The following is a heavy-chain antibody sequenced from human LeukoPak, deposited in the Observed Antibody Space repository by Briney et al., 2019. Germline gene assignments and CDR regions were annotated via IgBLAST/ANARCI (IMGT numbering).Heavy chain of an antibody. Sequence: PGRSLRLSCAASGFTFSSYAMHWVRQALGKGLEWVAVIPYDGSNKYYADSVKGRFTISRDNSKNTLYLQMNSLRAEDTAVYYCARESAPFSGFDPWGQGTLVTVSS. CDR3: ARESAPFSGFDP. CDR2: IPYDGSNK. J-gene: IGHJ5*02. V-gene: IGHV3-30-3*01. CDR1: GFTFSSYA. D-gene: IGHD2-15*01.